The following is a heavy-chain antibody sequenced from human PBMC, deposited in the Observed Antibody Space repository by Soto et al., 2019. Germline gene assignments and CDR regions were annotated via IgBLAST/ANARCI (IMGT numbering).Heavy chain of an antibody. D-gene: IGHD3-10*01. CDR1: GFSLRASGVG. J-gene: IGHJ5*02. V-gene: IGHV2-5*02. CDR3: AHKPPWFGELT. Sequence: QITLKESGPTRVKPTQPLTLTCTFSGFSLRASGVGVGWIRQPPGKALEWLAVIFWDDDKRYSPFLKSRLTITRETSENQVVLTMSNMDPVDTATYYSAHKPPWFGELTWGQGTLVTVSP. CDR2: IFWDDDK.